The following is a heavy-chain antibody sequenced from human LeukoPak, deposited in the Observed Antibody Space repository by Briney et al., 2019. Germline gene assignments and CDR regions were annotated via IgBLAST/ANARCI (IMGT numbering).Heavy chain of an antibody. Sequence: ASVKVSCKASGYNFTSYSMNWARQAPGQGLEWMGWINTNTANPTYAQGFTGRFVFSLDTSASTASLQISSLKADDTAIYYCVTSAIAVTHWGQGTLVTVSS. D-gene: IGHD6-19*01. CDR2: INTNTANP. CDR1: GYNFTSYS. CDR3: VTSAIAVTH. J-gene: IGHJ4*02. V-gene: IGHV7-4-1*02.